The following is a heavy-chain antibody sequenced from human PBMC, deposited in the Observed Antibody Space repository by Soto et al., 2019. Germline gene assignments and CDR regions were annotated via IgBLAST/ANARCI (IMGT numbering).Heavy chain of an antibody. CDR2: INSDGSST. J-gene: IGHJ4*02. D-gene: IGHD6-13*01. CDR1: GFTFSDYY. V-gene: IGHV3-74*01. CDR3: ARARYSSSWHDY. Sequence: GGSLSLSCAGSGFTFSDYYMSWIRQAPGKGLVWVSRINSDGSSTSYADSVKGRFTISRDNAKNTLYLQMNSLRAEDTAVYYCARARYSSSWHDYWGQGTLVTVSS.